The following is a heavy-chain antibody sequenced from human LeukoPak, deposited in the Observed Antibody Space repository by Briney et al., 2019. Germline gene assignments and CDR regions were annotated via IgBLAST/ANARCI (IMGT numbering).Heavy chain of an antibody. J-gene: IGHJ4*02. V-gene: IGHV1-2*02. Sequence: ASVKVSCKASGYTFIAYCIHWVRQAPGQGLEWMGWINPKSGGTNYAQKFQGRVTMTRDTSITTAYMELSRLRLDDTAIYYCARGGAYGSESYSFDYWGQGTLVTVSS. CDR2: INPKSGGT. CDR1: GYTFIAYC. CDR3: ARGGAYGSESYSFDY. D-gene: IGHD3-10*01.